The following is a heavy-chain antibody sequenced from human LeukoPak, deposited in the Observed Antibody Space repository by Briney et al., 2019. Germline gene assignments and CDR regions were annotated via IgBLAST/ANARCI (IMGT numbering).Heavy chain of an antibody. CDR1: GFTFSGYS. J-gene: IGHJ3*02. V-gene: IGHV3-48*01. D-gene: IGHD5-12*01. CDR2: ISSSGGTI. Sequence: GGSLRPSCTASGFTFSGYSMNWVRQAPGKGLEWVSYISSSGGTIYYADSVKGQFTISRDNAMNSLYLQMNSLRAEDTAVYYCARSRATYAFDIWGQGTMVTVSS. CDR3: ARSRATYAFDI.